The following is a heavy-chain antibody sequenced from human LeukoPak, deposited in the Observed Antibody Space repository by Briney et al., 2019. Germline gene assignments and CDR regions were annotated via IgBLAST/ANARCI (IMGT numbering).Heavy chain of an antibody. CDR3: AHRRSITAAGTGGFDY. J-gene: IGHJ4*02. V-gene: IGHV2-5*01. CDR2: IYWNDDK. CDR1: GFSLGTTGVG. D-gene: IGHD6-13*01. Sequence: SGPTLVKPTQTLTLTCTFSGFSLGTTGVGVGWVRQPPGKALEWLALIYWNDDKRYSPSLKSGLTITKDTSKNQVVLTMTNMDPVDTATYYCAHRRSITAAGTGGFDYWGQGTLVTVSS.